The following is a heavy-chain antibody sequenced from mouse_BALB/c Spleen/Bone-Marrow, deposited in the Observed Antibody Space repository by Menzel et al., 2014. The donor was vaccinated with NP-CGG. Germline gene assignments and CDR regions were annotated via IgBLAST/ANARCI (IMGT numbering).Heavy chain of an antibody. CDR2: IDPANGNT. J-gene: IGHJ1*01. Sequence: EVQLQQSGAELVKPGASVKLSCTASGFNIKDTYMHWVKQRPEQGLEWIGRIDPANGNTKYDPKFQGKATITADTSSNAAYLQLSSLTAEDTAVYCCANYDCGWYFDVWGAGTTATVSS. CDR3: ANYDCGWYFDV. D-gene: IGHD2-4*01. CDR1: GFNIKDTY. V-gene: IGHV14-3*02.